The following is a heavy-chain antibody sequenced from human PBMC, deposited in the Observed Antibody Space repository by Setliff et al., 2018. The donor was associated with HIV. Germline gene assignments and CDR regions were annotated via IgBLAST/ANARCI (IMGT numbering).Heavy chain of an antibody. D-gene: IGHD2-2*02. J-gene: IGHJ3*02. CDR2: IYPIDSDT. Sequence: GESLKISCKGSGYSFTSYWIGWVRQMPGKGLEWMGIIYPIDSDTRYSPSFQGQVTISADKSISTAYLQWSSLKASDTAMYYCARQVPAAIGAFDIWGQGTMVTVSS. V-gene: IGHV5-51*01. CDR1: GYSFTSYW. CDR3: ARQVPAAIGAFDI.